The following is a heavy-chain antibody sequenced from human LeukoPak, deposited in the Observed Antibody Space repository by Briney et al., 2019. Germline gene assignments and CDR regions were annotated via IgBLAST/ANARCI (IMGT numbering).Heavy chain of an antibody. J-gene: IGHJ4*02. Sequence: GGSLRLSCAASGFTFSSYSMNWVRQAPGKGLEWVAVISYDGSNKYYADSVKGRFTISRDNSKNTLYLQMNSLRAEDTAVYYCARGRGGYSYGYYFDYWGQGTLVTVSS. CDR1: GFTFSSYS. V-gene: IGHV3-30*03. CDR2: ISYDGSNK. CDR3: ARGRGGYSYGYYFDY. D-gene: IGHD5-18*01.